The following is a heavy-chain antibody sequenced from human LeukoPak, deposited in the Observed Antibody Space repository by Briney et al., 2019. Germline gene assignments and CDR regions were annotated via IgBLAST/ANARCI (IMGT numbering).Heavy chain of an antibody. CDR1: GFTFSSYG. V-gene: IGHV3-30*03. CDR3: ARDKAWSCGGDCYSFNY. D-gene: IGHD2-21*01. Sequence: GGSLRLSCAASGFTFSSYGMHWVRQAPGKGLEWVAVISYDGSNKYYADSVKGRFTISRDNSKNTLYLQMNSLRAEDTAVYYCARDKAWSCGGDCYSFNYWGQGTLVTVSS. CDR2: ISYDGSNK. J-gene: IGHJ4*02.